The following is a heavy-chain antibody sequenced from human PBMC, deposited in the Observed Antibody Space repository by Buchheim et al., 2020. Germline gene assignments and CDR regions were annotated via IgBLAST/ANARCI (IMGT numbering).Heavy chain of an antibody. CDR2: IWYDGSNK. V-gene: IGHV3-33*01. D-gene: IGHD3-16*02. Sequence: QVQLVESGGGVVQPGRSLRLSCAASGFTFSSYGMHWVRQAPGKGLEWVAVIWYDGSNKYYADSVKGRFTISRDNSKNTLYLQMNSLRAEDTAVYYCARDRFGDSVWGSNRYMDVWGQGT. CDR3: ARDRFGDSVWGSNRYMDV. CDR1: GFTFSSYG. J-gene: IGHJ6*02.